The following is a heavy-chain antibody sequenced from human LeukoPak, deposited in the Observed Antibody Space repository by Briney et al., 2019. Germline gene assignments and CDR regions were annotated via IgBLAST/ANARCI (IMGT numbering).Heavy chain of an antibody. CDR3: ARRPDYGDY. Sequence: ASVKVSCKASGYTFTSYYIHWVRQAPGQGLEWMGWISPNSGGTNYAQKFQGRVTMTRDTSIGTVYMELSGLRSDDTAVYYCARRPDYGDYWGQGTLVTVSS. CDR1: GYTFTSYY. CDR2: ISPNSGGT. V-gene: IGHV1-2*02. J-gene: IGHJ4*02.